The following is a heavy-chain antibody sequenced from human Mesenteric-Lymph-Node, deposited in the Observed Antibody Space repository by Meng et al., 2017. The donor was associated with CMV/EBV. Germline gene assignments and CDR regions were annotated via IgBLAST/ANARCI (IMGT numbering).Heavy chain of an antibody. CDR3: AKPSNVDTAMVTN. Sequence: GESLKISCAASGFTISGFGLHWVRQAPGEGLEWVAVMWYDGEDKYYADSVKGRFIVSTDSSKNTLYMQMNSLRAEDTAVYYCAKPSNVDTAMVTNWGQGTLVTVSS. V-gene: IGHV3-33*03. J-gene: IGHJ4*02. CDR1: GFTISGFG. CDR2: MWYDGEDK. D-gene: IGHD5-18*01.